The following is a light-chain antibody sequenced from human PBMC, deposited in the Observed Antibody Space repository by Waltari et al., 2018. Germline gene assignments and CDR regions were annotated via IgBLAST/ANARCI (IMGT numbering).Light chain of an antibody. CDR3: QTWGTGIRV. CDR1: SDRSSNA. V-gene: IGLV4-69*01. J-gene: IGLJ3*02. Sequence: QLVLTQSPSASASLGASVNLTCTLSSDRSSNAIAWHQQQPEKGPRYLMKFNNDGSHRKGDGIPDRFSGSISGAERHLSISSLQPEDEADYYCQTWGTGIRVFGGGTKLTV. CDR2: FNNDGSH.